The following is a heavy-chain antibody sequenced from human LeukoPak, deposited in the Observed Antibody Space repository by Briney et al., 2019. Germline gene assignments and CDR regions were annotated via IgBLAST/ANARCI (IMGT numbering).Heavy chain of an antibody. CDR2: ISDNGGNT. Sequence: GGSLRLSCAASGFPSSSYVMTWVRQAPGKGLEWVSGISDNGGNTYYADSVKGRFTISRDNSKNTLYLQMNSLRVEDTAVYYCAKKAYYYRAGTYDPFDYWGRGTLVTVSS. CDR1: GFPSSSYV. J-gene: IGHJ4*02. D-gene: IGHD3-10*01. V-gene: IGHV3-23*01. CDR3: AKKAYYYRAGTYDPFDY.